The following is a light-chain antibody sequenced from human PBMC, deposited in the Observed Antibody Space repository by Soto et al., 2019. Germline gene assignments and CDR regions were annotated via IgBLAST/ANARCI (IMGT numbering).Light chain of an antibody. CDR1: QGISSY. Sequence: AIRMTQSPSSFSASTGDRVTITCXASQGISSYLAWYQQKPGKAPKLXIYDVSSLESGVPSRFSGSGSGTEFTLTISSLQPEDFATYYCQQYNSYPWTFGQGTKVDIK. CDR3: QQYNSYPWT. J-gene: IGKJ1*01. CDR2: DVS. V-gene: IGKV1-8*01.